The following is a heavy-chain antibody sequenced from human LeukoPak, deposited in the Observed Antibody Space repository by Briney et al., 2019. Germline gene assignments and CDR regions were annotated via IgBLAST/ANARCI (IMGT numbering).Heavy chain of an antibody. Sequence: PGGSLRLSCATSGFFFNTYGMHWVRQAPGKGLEWVAVIWYDENNREYVDSVKGRFTISRDNSKNTLYLQMNSLRAEDTAVYYCAKIAVAAYYFDYWDQGTLVTVSS. J-gene: IGHJ4*02. CDR2: IWYDENNR. CDR3: AKIAVAAYYFDY. CDR1: GFFFNTYG. D-gene: IGHD6-19*01. V-gene: IGHV3-33*06.